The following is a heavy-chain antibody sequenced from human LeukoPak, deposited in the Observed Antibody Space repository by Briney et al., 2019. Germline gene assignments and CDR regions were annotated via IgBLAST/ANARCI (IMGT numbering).Heavy chain of an antibody. CDR1: GFTFSSYW. J-gene: IGHJ4*02. CDR2: IKQDGSEK. D-gene: IGHD4-17*01. CDR3: ARETYGDYAGYFDY. Sequence: PGGSLRLSCAASGFTFSSYWMSWVRQAPGKGLEWVANIKQDGSEKYYVDSVKGRFTIPRDNAKNSLYLQMNSLRAEDTAVYYCARETYGDYAGYFDYWGQGTLVTVSS. V-gene: IGHV3-7*01.